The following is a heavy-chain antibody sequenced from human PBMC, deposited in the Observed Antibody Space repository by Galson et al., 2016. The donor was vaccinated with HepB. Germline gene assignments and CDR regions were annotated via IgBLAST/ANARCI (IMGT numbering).Heavy chain of an antibody. V-gene: IGHV3-23*01. D-gene: IGHD1-1*01. J-gene: IGHJ4*02. Sequence: SLRLSCATSGFTFSDYAMSWVRQAPGKGLEWVSGTDGSGGSTYYADSVKGRFTISRDNSKNTMYLQMNSLKAEDTAIYYCAKDRYWNRDFDYWGQGTLVTVSS. CDR1: GFTFSDYA. CDR2: TDGSGGST. CDR3: AKDRYWNRDFDY.